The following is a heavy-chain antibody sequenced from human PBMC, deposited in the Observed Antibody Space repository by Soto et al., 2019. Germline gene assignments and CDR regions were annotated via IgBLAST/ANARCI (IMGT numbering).Heavy chain of an antibody. CDR1: GGSISSSPYF. V-gene: IGHV4-39*01. Sequence: SETLSLTCTVSGGSISSSPYFWGWIRQPPGKGLEWIASVSYSGGTYYNPSLKSRVTISVDTSKKQFSLNLTSVTAADTAFYYFSRRAPEGFDPWGQGTQVTVSS. CDR2: VSYSGGT. J-gene: IGHJ5*02. CDR3: SRRAPEGFDP.